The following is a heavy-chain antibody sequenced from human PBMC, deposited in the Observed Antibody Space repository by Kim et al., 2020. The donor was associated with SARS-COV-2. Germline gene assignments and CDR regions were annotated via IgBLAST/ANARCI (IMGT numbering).Heavy chain of an antibody. CDR3: ARTITMVRGVIGTDAFDI. Sequence: SETLSLTCTVSGYSISSGYYWGWIRQPPGKGLEWIGSIYHSGSTYYNPSLKSRVTISVDTSKYQFSLKLSSVTAADTAVYYCARTITMVRGVIGTDAFDIWGQGTMVTVSS. D-gene: IGHD3-10*01. CDR1: GYSISSGYY. V-gene: IGHV4-38-2*02. CDR2: IYHSGST. J-gene: IGHJ3*02.